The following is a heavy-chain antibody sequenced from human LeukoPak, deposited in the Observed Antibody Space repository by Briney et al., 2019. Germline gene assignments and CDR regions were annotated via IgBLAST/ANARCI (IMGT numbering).Heavy chain of an antibody. CDR3: ARGPYSSGSSADY. CDR1: GFIFSSYG. D-gene: IGHD6-19*01. Sequence: GGSLRLSCAASGFIFSSYGMHWVRQAPGKGLEWVAFIWYDGSSKYYADSVKGRFTISRDNAKNSPYLQMNSLRAEDTAVYYCARGPYSSGSSADYWGQGTLVTVSS. J-gene: IGHJ4*02. V-gene: IGHV3-33*03. CDR2: IWYDGSSK.